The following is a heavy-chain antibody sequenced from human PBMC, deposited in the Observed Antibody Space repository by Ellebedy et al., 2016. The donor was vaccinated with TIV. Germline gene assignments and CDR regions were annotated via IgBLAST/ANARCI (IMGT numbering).Heavy chain of an antibody. CDR1: GFIFRGVA. Sequence: GESLKISCAASGFIFRGVAMTWVRQAPGKGLEWVSVIYSGGTTVYADFVKDRFTFSRDNSKNTLYLQMNRLRVEDTAVYYCARDKGGEYSGYEQRAFDCWGQGTLVTVSS. J-gene: IGHJ4*02. CDR2: IYSGGTT. V-gene: IGHV3-66*01. CDR3: ARDKGGEYSGYEQRAFDC. D-gene: IGHD5-12*01.